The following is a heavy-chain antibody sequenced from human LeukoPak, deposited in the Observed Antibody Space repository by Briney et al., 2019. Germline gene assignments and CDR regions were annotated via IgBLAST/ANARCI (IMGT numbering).Heavy chain of an antibody. CDR2: INPNSGGT. V-gene: IGHV1-2*04. CDR1: GYTFTGYY. D-gene: IGHD4-23*01. CDR3: ARVYAGGLGRDSGYCDL. J-gene: IGHJ2*01. Sequence: ASVKVSCKASGYTFTGYYMHWVRQAPGQGLEWMGWINPNSGGTNYAQKFQGWVTMTRDTSISTAYMELSRLRSDDTAVYYCARVYAGGLGRDSGYCDLWGGGTLVTVSS.